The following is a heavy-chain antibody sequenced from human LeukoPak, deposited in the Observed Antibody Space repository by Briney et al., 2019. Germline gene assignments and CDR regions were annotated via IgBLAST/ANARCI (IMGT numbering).Heavy chain of an antibody. D-gene: IGHD6-19*01. CDR3: ARDRGYSSGWYSDDLNFDY. CDR1: GFTFSRYA. J-gene: IGHJ4*02. Sequence: PGRSLRPSCAASGFTFSRYAMHWVRQAPGKGLEWVAVISYDGSNKYYVDSVKGRFTISRDNSKNTLFLQMNSLRPEDTAVYYCARDRGYSSGWYSDDLNFDYWGQGTLVTVSS. CDR2: ISYDGSNK. V-gene: IGHV3-30-3*01.